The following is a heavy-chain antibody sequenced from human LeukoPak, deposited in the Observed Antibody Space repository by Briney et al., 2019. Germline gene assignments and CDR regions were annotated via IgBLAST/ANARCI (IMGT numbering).Heavy chain of an antibody. CDR2: IIPIFGTA. CDR3: ARDGGDGYYYYYMDV. V-gene: IGHV1-69*05. J-gene: IGHJ6*03. Sequence: ASVKVSCKASGGTFSSYAISWARQAPGQGLEWMGGIIPIFGTANYAQKFQGRVTITTDESTSTAYMELSSLRSEDTAVYYCARDGGDGYYYYYMDVWGKGTTVTVSS. D-gene: IGHD5-24*01. CDR1: GGTFSSYA.